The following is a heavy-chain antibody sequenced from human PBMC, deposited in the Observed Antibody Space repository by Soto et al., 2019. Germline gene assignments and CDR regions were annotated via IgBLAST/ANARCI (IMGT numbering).Heavy chain of an antibody. J-gene: IGHJ5*02. Sequence: GGSLRLSCAASGFTFSKAWMSCVRQAPWKGLEWVGRIKSKTDGGTTDYAAPVKGRFTISRDDSKNTLYLQMNSLKTEDTAVYYCAKDVAFQSGYYSGRHYFAPWGQGALVPSPQ. CDR2: IKSKTDGGTT. D-gene: IGHD3-3*01. CDR1: GFTFSKAW. V-gene: IGHV3-15*01. CDR3: AKDVAFQSGYYSGRHYFAP.